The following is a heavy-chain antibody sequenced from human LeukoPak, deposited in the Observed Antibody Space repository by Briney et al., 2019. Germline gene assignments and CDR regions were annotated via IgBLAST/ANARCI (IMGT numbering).Heavy chain of an antibody. CDR1: GFTFNNYA. D-gene: IGHD2-2*01. CDR3: ARRYCSTCPTGHAFDL. CDR2: ISSSGGST. Sequence: GGSLRLSCAASGFTFNNYAMSWVRQAPGKGLEWVSAISSSGGSTYYADSVKGRFTISRDNSKNTLYLQMNSLRAEDTAVYYCARRYCSTCPTGHAFDLWGQGTMVTVS. V-gene: IGHV3-23*01. J-gene: IGHJ3*01.